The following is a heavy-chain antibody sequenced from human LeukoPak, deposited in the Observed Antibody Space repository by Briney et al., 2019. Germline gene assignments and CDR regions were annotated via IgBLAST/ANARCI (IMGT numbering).Heavy chain of an antibody. V-gene: IGHV4-59*01. Sequence: SETLSLTCSVSGGPISRYYWSWIRQPPGKGLEWIGYIYYSGSTNYNPSLKSRVTISVDTSKNQFSLKLSSVTAADTAVYYCARDTPGGFQHWGQGTLVTVSS. J-gene: IGHJ1*01. CDR2: IYYSGST. CDR3: ARDTPGGFQH. CDR1: GGPISRYY. D-gene: IGHD1-14*01.